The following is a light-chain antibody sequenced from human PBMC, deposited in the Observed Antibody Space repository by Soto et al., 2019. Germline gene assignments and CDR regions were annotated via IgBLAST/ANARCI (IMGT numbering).Light chain of an antibody. Sequence: EIVLTQSPGTLSLSPGERATLSCRASQSVSSSYLAWYQQKPGQAPRLLIYGASTRATGIPDRFSGSGSATDFTLTISRLEPEDFAVYYCRQYGTSVPLTFGGGTKVDIK. J-gene: IGKJ4*01. CDR2: GAS. CDR3: RQYGTSVPLT. CDR1: QSVSSSY. V-gene: IGKV3-20*01.